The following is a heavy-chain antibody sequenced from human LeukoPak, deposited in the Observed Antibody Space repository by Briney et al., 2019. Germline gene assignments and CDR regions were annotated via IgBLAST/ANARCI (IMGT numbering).Heavy chain of an antibody. Sequence: GASVKVSCKASGYTFTSYGISWVRQAPGQGLEWMGWISAYNGNTNYAQKLQGRVTMTTDTSTSTAYMELRSLRSDDTAVYYCARTTYYYDSSGYFFSVGYYYGMDVWGQGTTVTVSS. CDR1: GYTFTSYG. D-gene: IGHD3-22*01. CDR3: ARTTYYYDSSGYFFSVGYYYGMDV. J-gene: IGHJ6*02. V-gene: IGHV1-18*01. CDR2: ISAYNGNT.